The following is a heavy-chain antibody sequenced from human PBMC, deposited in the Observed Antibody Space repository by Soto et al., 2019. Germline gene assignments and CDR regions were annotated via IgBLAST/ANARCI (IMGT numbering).Heavy chain of an antibody. CDR3: VRQPNRPMGGDD. D-gene: IGHD2-8*01. CDR1: GASISSPSYY. Sequence: SETPSLTCTVSGASISSPSYYWGWIRQSPGKGLEWIGSIYYSGTTHYNPSLESRVTLSVDTSNMQFSLDLTSVTASDTAIYYCVRQPNRPMGGDDWGQGTLVTVSS. V-gene: IGHV4-39*01. CDR2: IYYSGTT. J-gene: IGHJ4*02.